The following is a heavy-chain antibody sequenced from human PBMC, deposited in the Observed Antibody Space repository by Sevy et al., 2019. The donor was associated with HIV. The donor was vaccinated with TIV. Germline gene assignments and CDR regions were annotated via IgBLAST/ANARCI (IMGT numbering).Heavy chain of an antibody. J-gene: IGHJ4*02. CDR1: GGSFSTSYY. V-gene: IGHV4-39*02. CDR2: IHYSGST. D-gene: IGHD3-3*01. Sequence: SETLSLTCTVSGGSFSTSYYWGWVRQPPGKGPEWIGCIHYSGSTYYNPPLKSRVSISVDTSKNSFSLKLSSVTAADTAVYYCANMGRGYYFYFELWGQGTLVTVSS. CDR3: ANMGRGYYFYFEL.